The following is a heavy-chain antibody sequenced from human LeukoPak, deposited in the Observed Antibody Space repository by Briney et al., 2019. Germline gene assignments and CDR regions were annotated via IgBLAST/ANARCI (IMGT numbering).Heavy chain of an antibody. CDR3: ARDPLVPAAIHTGLNYYYYMDV. CDR2: IKQDGSEK. V-gene: IGHV3-7*01. J-gene: IGHJ6*03. D-gene: IGHD2-2*01. CDR1: GFTFSSYW. Sequence: GGSLRLSCAASGFTFSSYWMSWVRQAPGKGLEWVANIKQDGSEKYYVDSVKGRFTISRDNAKNSLYLQMNSLRAEDTAVYYCARDPLVPAAIHTGLNYYYYMDVWGKGTTVTVSS.